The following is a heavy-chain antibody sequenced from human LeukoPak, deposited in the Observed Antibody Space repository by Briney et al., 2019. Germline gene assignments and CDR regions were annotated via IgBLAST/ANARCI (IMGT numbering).Heavy chain of an antibody. J-gene: IGHJ4*02. CDR2: INPNSGGT. D-gene: IGHD5-24*01. Sequence: GASVKVSCTASGYTFTGYYMHWVRQAPGQGLEWMGWINPNSGGTNYAQKFQGRVTMTRDTSISTAYMELSRLRSDDTAVYYCARDKGEMATVTSFDYWGQGTLVTVSS. CDR1: GYTFTGYY. V-gene: IGHV1-2*02. CDR3: ARDKGEMATVTSFDY.